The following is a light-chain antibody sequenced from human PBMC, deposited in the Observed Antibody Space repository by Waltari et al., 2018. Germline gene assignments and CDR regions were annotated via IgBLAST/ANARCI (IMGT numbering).Light chain of an antibody. V-gene: IGKV3-20*01. CDR3: QHYLRLPAT. CDR1: QSVSRA. CDR2: GAS. J-gene: IGKJ1*01. Sequence: EIMLTQSPGTLSLSPGERATLSCRASQSVSRALAWYQQKPGQAPGLLIYGASNRATGIPDRFSGSGSGTDFSLTISSLEPEDFAVYYCQHYLRLPATFGQGTKVEIK.